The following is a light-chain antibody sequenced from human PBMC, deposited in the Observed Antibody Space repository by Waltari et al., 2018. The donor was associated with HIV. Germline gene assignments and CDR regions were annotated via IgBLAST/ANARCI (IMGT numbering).Light chain of an antibody. V-gene: IGKV3-20*01. CDR1: QSVTSNY. CDR2: GAS. CDR3: QQYGNSPLT. J-gene: IGKJ4*01. Sequence: EIVLTQSPGTLSLSPGERATLSCRASQSVTSNYLAWYQQKPGQAPRLLIDGASSRATGIPDRFSGSGSGTDFTLTISRLEPEDFAVFYCQQYGNSPLTFGGGTKVEI.